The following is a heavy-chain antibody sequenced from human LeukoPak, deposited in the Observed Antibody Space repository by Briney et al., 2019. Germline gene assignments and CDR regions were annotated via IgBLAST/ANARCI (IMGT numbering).Heavy chain of an antibody. CDR2: IYYSGST. Sequence: KSSETLSLTCTVSGGSISSSSYYWGWIRQPPGKGLEWIGYIYYSGSTNYNPSLKSRVTISVDTSKNQFSLKLSSVTAADTAVYYCARRSRGTRFDPWGQGTLVTVSS. J-gene: IGHJ5*02. CDR1: GGSISSSSYY. D-gene: IGHD3-10*01. CDR3: ARRSRGTRFDP. V-gene: IGHV4-61*05.